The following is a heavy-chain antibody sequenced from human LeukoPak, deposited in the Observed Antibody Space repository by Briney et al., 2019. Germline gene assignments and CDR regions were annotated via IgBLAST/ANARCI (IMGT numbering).Heavy chain of an antibody. CDR2: INSDGSST. Sequence: PGGSLRLSCAASGFTFSSYWMHWVRQAPGKGLVWVSLINSDGSSTIYADSVKGRFTISRDNSKNTLYLQMNSLRAEDTAVYYCAKDANYRAEYFQHWGQGTLVTVSS. CDR1: GFTFSSYW. V-gene: IGHV3-74*01. J-gene: IGHJ1*01. CDR3: AKDANYRAEYFQH. D-gene: IGHD1-7*01.